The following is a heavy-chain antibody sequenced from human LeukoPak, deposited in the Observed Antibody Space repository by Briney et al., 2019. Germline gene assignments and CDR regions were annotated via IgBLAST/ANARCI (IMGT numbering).Heavy chain of an antibody. CDR2: IIPIFGVT. J-gene: IGHJ5*02. CDR3: ARVPPYCPTTSCYAPFGH. Sequence: SVKVSCKATGGTFSTFPVSWVRQAPGQGLEWVGGIIPIFGVTTYAQAFQDRVTITADESTGTAYMELSSLTSDDTAVYYCARVPPYCPTTSCYAPFGHWGQGTLVTVSS. CDR1: GGTFSTFP. V-gene: IGHV1-69*01. D-gene: IGHD2-2*01.